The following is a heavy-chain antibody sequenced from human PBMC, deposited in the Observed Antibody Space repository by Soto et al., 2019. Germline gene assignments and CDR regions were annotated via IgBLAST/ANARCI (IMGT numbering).Heavy chain of an antibody. V-gene: IGHV5-51*01. CDR3: ARPRYPGRGYYGMDV. J-gene: IGHJ6*02. CDR2: IYPGDSDT. Sequence: KTPGESLKISCKGSGYSFSSYWIGWARQMPGKGLEWMGIIYPGDSDTRYSPSFQGQVTISADKSISTAYLQWSSLKASDTAMYYCARPRYPGRGYYGMDVWGQGTTVTVSS. D-gene: IGHD2-15*01. CDR1: GYSFSSYW.